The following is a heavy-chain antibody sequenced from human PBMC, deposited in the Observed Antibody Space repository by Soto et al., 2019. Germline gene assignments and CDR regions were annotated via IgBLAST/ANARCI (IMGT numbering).Heavy chain of an antibody. Sequence: GGSLRLSCAASGFVFSDFQFNWVRQAPGGGLEWLSSITGTSAFTEYAESIEGRFTISRDNPKKLLFLQLDKLRPEDTGVYYCARDNLAFQGAFDLWGQGTLVTVSS. J-gene: IGHJ4*02. D-gene: IGHD3-16*01. CDR2: ITGTSAFT. V-gene: IGHV3-21*01. CDR1: GFVFSDFQ. CDR3: ARDNLAFQGAFDL.